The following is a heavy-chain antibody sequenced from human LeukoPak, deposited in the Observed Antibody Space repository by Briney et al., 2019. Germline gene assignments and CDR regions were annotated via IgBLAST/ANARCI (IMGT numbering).Heavy chain of an antibody. V-gene: IGHV4-59*08. Sequence: KPSETLSLTCTVSGGSITSHYWGWIRQPPGKGLEWVGYIHYSRSTNYNPSLKSRVTISVDTSKNEFSLKLTSVTAADTAVYYCARLAQMTLVRGQSYYYHSMDVWGRGTTVTVSS. J-gene: IGHJ6*02. D-gene: IGHD3-10*01. CDR3: ARLAQMTLVRGQSYYYHSMDV. CDR2: IHYSRST. CDR1: GGSITSHY.